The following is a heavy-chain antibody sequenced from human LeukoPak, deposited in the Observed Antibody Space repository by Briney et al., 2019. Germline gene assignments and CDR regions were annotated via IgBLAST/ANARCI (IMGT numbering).Heavy chain of an antibody. CDR1: GFTCSNAW. Sequence: PGGSLRLSCAASGFTCSNAWMSWVRQAPGKGLEWVGRIKSKTDGGTTDYAAPVKGRFTISRDDSKNTLYLQMNSLKTEDTAVYYCTTVLPALTVVTHHAFDIWGQGTMVTVSS. D-gene: IGHD4-23*01. CDR2: IKSKTDGGTT. J-gene: IGHJ3*02. CDR3: TTVLPALTVVTHHAFDI. V-gene: IGHV3-15*01.